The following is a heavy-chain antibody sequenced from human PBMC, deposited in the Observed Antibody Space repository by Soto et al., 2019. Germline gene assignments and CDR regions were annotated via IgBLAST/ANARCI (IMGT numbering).Heavy chain of an antibody. V-gene: IGHV3-23*01. CDR3: AKGRRGTMIVVVTKPHDDFDI. Sequence: LSCSASGFTFSSYAMSWVRQAPGKGLEWASAISGSGGSTYYADSVKGRFTISRDNSKNTLYLQMNSLRAEDTAVYYCAKGRRGTMIVVVTKPHDDFDIWGPGTMVTVSS. J-gene: IGHJ3*02. CDR2: ISGSGGST. CDR1: GFTFSSYA. D-gene: IGHD3-22*01.